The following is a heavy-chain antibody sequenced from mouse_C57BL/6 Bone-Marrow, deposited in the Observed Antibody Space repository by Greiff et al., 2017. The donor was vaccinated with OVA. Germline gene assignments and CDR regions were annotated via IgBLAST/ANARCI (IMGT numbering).Heavy chain of an antibody. J-gene: IGHJ2*01. V-gene: IGHV1-64*01. CDR2: IHPNSGST. CDR3: ARWDHYYGLYYFDY. Sequence: QVQLKQPGAELVKPGASVKLSCKASGYTFTSYWMHWVKQRPGQGLEWIGMIHPNSGSTNYNEKFKSKATLTVDKSSSTAYMQLSSLTSEDSAVYYCARWDHYYGLYYFDYWGQGTTLTVSS. D-gene: IGHD1-2*01. CDR1: GYTFTSYW.